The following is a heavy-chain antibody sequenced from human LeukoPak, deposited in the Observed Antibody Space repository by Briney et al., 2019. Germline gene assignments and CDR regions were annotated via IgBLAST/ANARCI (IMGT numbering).Heavy chain of an antibody. CDR2: IKEDGSDK. V-gene: IGHV3-7*01. Sequence: SGGSLRLSCAVSGFTFSDYWMTWVRQAPGRGLEWVANIKEDGSDKQYVDSVQGRFTISRDNAENSLYLQMNSLRAEDTAVYYCARKASLRGYSYATCDYWGQGTLVTVSS. CDR1: GFTFSDYW. J-gene: IGHJ4*02. D-gene: IGHD5-18*01. CDR3: ARKASLRGYSYATCDY.